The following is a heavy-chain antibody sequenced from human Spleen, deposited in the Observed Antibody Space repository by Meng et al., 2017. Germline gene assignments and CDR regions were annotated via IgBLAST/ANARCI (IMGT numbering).Heavy chain of an antibody. J-gene: IGHJ4*02. CDR1: GYRFRMYG. CDR2: IATHNGDT. CDR3: AVDCSSTTCYGFDY. V-gene: IGHV1-18*01. D-gene: IGHD2-2*01. Sequence: QVQCVQCGAEVKMPGASVKVFCKPSGYRFRMYGISWVRQAPGQGLEWMGWIATHNGDTKYAQRLQGRVTMTTDITTNTVFMELRSLTSDDTGVYYCAVDCSSTTCYGFDYWGQGTLVTVSS.